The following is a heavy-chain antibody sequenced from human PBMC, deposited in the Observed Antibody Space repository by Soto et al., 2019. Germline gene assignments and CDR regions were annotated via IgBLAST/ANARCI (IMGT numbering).Heavy chain of an antibody. Sequence: PSETLSLTCAVSGGSISSTNWWSWVRQPPGKGLEWIGEIYHSGSTNYNPSLKSRVTISVDKSKNQFSLKLSSVTAADTAVYYCARQPSTNRRSWLFDYSGPGTLVTVSS. CDR3: ARQPSTNRRSWLFDY. CDR1: GGSISSTNW. V-gene: IGHV4-4*02. J-gene: IGHJ4*02. CDR2: IYHSGST. D-gene: IGHD6-13*01.